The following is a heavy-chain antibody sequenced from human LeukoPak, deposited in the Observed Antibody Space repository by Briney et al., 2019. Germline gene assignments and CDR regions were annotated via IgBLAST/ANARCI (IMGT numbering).Heavy chain of an antibody. J-gene: IGHJ3*02. D-gene: IGHD4-17*01. CDR1: GGTFSSYA. Sequence: GASVKVSCKASGGTFSSYAISWVRQAPGQGLEWMGRIIPILGIANYAQKFQGRVTITADKSTSTAYMELSSLRSEDTDVYYCEYGSGAFDIWGQGTMVTVSS. CDR3: EYGSGAFDI. CDR2: IIPILGIA. V-gene: IGHV1-69*04.